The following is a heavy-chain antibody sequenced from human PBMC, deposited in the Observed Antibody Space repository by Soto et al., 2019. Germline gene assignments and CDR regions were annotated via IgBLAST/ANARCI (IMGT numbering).Heavy chain of an antibody. CDR2: INPNSGGT. CDR3: ARESRQWLVQGAFDI. CDR1: GYTFTGYY. V-gene: IGHV1-2*02. J-gene: IGHJ3*02. Sequence: HVQLVQSGAEVKKPGASVKVSSKASGYTFTGYYMHWVRQAPGQGLEWMGWINPNSGGTNYAQKFQGRVTMTRDTSISTAYMELSRLRPDDTAVYFCARESRQWLVQGAFDIWGQGTMVTVSS. D-gene: IGHD6-19*01.